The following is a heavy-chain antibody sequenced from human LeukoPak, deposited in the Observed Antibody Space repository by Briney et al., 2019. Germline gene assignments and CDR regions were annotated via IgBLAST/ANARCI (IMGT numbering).Heavy chain of an antibody. V-gene: IGHV4-59*01. Sequence: SETLSLTCTVSGVSISTYYWNWIRQPPGKGLEWIGYIYHSGSTNYNPSLQGRVTISVDTSKNQFSLNLNSVTAADTAVYYCARGGAARLHFQNWGQGTLVTVSS. D-gene: IGHD6-6*01. J-gene: IGHJ1*01. CDR1: GVSISTYY. CDR2: IYHSGST. CDR3: ARGGAARLHFQN.